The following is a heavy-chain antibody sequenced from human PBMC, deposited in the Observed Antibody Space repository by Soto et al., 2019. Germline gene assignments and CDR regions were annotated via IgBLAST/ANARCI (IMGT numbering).Heavy chain of an antibody. D-gene: IGHD3-16*01. CDR3: ATGRGKSKYDFEFDY. Sequence: QVQLVECGGGVVQPGRSLRLSCAASGFTLSNYDIHWVRQAPGKGLEWVTSISFDGSHKYCADSVKGRFTISRDNSQNTVYLQLDSLRVEDTALYYCATGRGKSKYDFEFDYWGQGTLVTVSS. CDR1: GFTLSNYD. J-gene: IGHJ4*02. V-gene: IGHV3-30*03. CDR2: ISFDGSHK.